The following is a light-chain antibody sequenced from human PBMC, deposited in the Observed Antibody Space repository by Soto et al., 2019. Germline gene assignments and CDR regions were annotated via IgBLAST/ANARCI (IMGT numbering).Light chain of an antibody. J-gene: IGLJ2*01. Sequence: QSVLTQPPSASGTPRQRVTISCSGSSSNVGSNAVNWYQHLPGTAPKLLIYTNNQRPSGVPDRFSGSKSGTSASLAISGLQSEDEADFYCAAWDDSLNGPVFGGGTKLTVL. V-gene: IGLV1-44*01. CDR3: AAWDDSLNGPV. CDR1: SSNVGSNA. CDR2: TNN.